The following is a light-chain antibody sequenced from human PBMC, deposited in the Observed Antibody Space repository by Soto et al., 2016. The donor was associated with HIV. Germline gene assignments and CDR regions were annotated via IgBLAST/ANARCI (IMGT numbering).Light chain of an antibody. CDR3: QVWDSHNDPWV. Sequence: SYVVTQPPSVSVAPGQTARITCGGINIGSKSVHWYQQKPGQALVLVIYDDRDRPSGIPERFSGSNSGSTATLTINRVEAEDEADFYCQVWDSHNDPWVFGGGTKLTVL. CDR1: NIGSKS. V-gene: IGLV3-21*02. J-gene: IGLJ3*02. CDR2: DDR.